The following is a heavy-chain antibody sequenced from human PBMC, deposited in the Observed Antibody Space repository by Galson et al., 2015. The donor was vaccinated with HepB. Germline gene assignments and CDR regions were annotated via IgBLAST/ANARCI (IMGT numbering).Heavy chain of an antibody. J-gene: IGHJ2*01. CDR3: ARSGSSARQNWYFDL. CDR1: GGTFSSYT. D-gene: IGHD2-2*01. Sequence: SVKVSCKASGGTFSSYTISWVRQAPGQGLEWMGRIIPILGIANYAQKFQGRVTITADKSTSTAYMELSSLRSEDTAVYYCARSGSSARQNWYFDLWGRGTLVTVSS. CDR2: IIPILGIA. V-gene: IGHV1-69*02.